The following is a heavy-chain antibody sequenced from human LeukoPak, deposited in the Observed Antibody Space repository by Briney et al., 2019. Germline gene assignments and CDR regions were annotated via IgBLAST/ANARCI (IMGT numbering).Heavy chain of an antibody. CDR1: GYTFTSYD. CDR3: ARGGADYDFWSGFLNWFDP. J-gene: IGHJ5*02. Sequence: ASVKVSCKASGYTFTSYDINWVRQATGQGLEWMGWMNPNSGNTGYAQKFQGGVTMTRNTSISTAYMELSSLRSEDTAVYYCARGGADYDFWSGFLNWFDPWGQGTLVTVSS. V-gene: IGHV1-8*01. D-gene: IGHD3-3*01. CDR2: MNPNSGNT.